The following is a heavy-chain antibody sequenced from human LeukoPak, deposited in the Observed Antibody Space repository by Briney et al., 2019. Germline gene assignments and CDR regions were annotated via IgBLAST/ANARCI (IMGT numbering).Heavy chain of an antibody. CDR2: IYYSGST. CDR3: ARDVGEYSGYRRRFDY. J-gene: IGHJ4*02. Sequence: SETLSLTCTVSGGSISSYYWSWIRQPPGKGLEWIGYIYYSGSTNYNPSLKSRVTISVDTSKNQFSLKLGSVTAADTAVYYCARDVGEYSGYRRRFDYWGQGTLVSVSS. D-gene: IGHD5-12*01. V-gene: IGHV4-59*12. CDR1: GGSISSYY.